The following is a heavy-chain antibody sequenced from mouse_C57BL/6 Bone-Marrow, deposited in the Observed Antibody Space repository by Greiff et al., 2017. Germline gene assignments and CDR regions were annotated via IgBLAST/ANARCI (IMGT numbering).Heavy chain of an antibody. V-gene: IGHV3-6*01. J-gene: IGHJ2*01. CDR3: ARGKGKTYYSNYDFDY. CDR2: ISYDGSN. D-gene: IGHD2-5*01. Sequence: ESGPGLVKPSQSLSLTCSVTGYSITSGYYWNWIRQFPGNKLEWMGYISYDGSNNYNPSLKNRISITRDTSKNQFFLKLNSVTTEDTATYYCARGKGKTYYSNYDFDYWGQGTTLTVSS. CDR1: GYSITSGYY.